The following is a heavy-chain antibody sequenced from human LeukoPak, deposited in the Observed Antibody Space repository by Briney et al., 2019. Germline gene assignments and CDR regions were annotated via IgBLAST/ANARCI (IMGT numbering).Heavy chain of an antibody. CDR3: ARQNRNGSDY. Sequence: GGSLSLSCAASGFTFSTYVLHWVRQATGKGLEWVSATGTAGDTWYSGSVKGRFTISRENAKSSMYLQMNSLRVGDTAVYYCARQNRNGSDYWGQGTLVTVSS. V-gene: IGHV3-13*01. CDR2: TGTAGDT. D-gene: IGHD5-24*01. J-gene: IGHJ4*02. CDR1: GFTFSTYV.